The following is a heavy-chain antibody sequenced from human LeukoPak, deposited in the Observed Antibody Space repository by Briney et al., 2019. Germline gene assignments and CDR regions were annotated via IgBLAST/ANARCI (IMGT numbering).Heavy chain of an antibody. CDR2: IIPLFGTA. V-gene: IGHV1-69*05. J-gene: IGHJ4*02. Sequence: GASVKVSCKASGGTFSTYAVNWVRQAPGQGLEWMGGIIPLFGTANYAQKFQGRVTITTDESTSTAYMELSSLGSEDTAIYYCARVFARGGEISGSYYYYWGQGTLVTVSS. CDR1: GGTFSTYA. CDR3: ARVFARGGEISGSYYYY. D-gene: IGHD1-26*01.